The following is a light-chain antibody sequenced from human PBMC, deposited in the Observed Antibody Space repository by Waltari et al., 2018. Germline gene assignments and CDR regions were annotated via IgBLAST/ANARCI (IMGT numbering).Light chain of an antibody. CDR3: QHYYSTLST. CDR1: QDVKSS. CDR2: AAS. Sequence: DIHMTQSPSSLSASVGDRVPITCRASQDVKSSLAWYQQKPGKAPKLLLYAASRLEGGVPSRFSGSGSGTDYTLTITSLQPEDFATYYCQHYYSTLSTFGPGTKVDIK. V-gene: IGKV1-NL1*01. J-gene: IGKJ3*01.